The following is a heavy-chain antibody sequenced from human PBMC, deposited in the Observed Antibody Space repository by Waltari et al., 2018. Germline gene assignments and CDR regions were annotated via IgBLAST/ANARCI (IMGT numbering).Heavy chain of an antibody. CDR1: DFFTDSW. CDR2: MKTDGTSI. V-gene: IGHV3-74*03. CDR3: TRNPGY. J-gene: IGHJ4*02. Sequence: EVQLVNSGGGLVQPGGSLRLSCAASDFFTDSWLDWVRQAPGKGLVLVSRMKTDGTSITYADSVKGRFTISRDSAKNTYYLQMNSLRAEDTAVYYCTRNPGYWGQGTLVTVSS.